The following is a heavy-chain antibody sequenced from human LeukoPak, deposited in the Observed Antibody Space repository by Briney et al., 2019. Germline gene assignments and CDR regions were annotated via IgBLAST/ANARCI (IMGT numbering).Heavy chain of an antibody. CDR2: MNPNSGNT. CDR1: GYTFTSYD. D-gene: IGHD5-12*01. CDR3: AIASGYGGPSGS. V-gene: IGHV1-8*01. J-gene: IGHJ4*02. Sequence: ASVKVSCKASGYTFTSYDINWVRQATGQGLEWMGWMNPNSGNTGYAQKFQGRFTITRNTSKSTVYMGLSNLRSEDTAVYYCAIASGYGGPSGSWGQGALVTVSS.